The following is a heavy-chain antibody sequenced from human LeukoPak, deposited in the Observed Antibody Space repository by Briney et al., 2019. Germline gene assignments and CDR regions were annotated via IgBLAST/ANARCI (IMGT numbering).Heavy chain of an antibody. V-gene: IGHV4-38-2*01. CDR2: IHHSGTT. D-gene: IGHD6-6*01. Sequence: SETLSLTCAVSGYSISSDYHWGWIRQPPGKGREGNGSIHHSGTTYYNPSLTSRVTISVDTSKNQFSLKLNSVTAADTAVYYCAKPHSSSSHFYDCWGQGTLVTVSS. CDR1: GYSISSDYH. J-gene: IGHJ4*02. CDR3: AKPHSSSSHFYDC.